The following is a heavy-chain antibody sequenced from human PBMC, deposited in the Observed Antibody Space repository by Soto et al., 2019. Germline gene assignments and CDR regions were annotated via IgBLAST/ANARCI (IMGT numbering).Heavy chain of an antibody. Sequence: PGGCLRLSXAASGFTFSSYNMNWVRQAPGKGLEWVSSISSSSSYIYYADSVKGRFTISRDNAKNSLHLQMNSLRAEDTAVYSCARVGDFWSGFRHYDYWGPGTLVTVS. CDR1: GFTFSSYN. CDR2: ISSSSSYI. CDR3: ARVGDFWSGFRHYDY. J-gene: IGHJ4*02. V-gene: IGHV3-21*01. D-gene: IGHD3-3*01.